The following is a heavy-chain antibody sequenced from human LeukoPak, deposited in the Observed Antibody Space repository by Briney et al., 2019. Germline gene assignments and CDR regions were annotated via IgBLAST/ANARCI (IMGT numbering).Heavy chain of an antibody. CDR1: GGSISSSNW. D-gene: IGHD5-18*01. V-gene: IGHV4-4*02. Sequence: PSETLSLTCAVSGGSISSSNWWSWVRQPPGKGLEWIEEIYHSGSTNYNPSLKSRVTISVDKSKNQFSLKLSSVTAADTAVYYCASEGYSHGYGGDVLIDYWGQGTLVTVSS. CDR3: ASEGYSHGYGGDVLIDY. CDR2: IYHSGST. J-gene: IGHJ4*02.